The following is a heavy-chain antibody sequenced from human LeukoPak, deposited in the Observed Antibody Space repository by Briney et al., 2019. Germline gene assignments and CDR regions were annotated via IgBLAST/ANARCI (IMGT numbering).Heavy chain of an antibody. D-gene: IGHD6-19*01. V-gene: IGHV3-9*01. J-gene: IGHJ6*02. CDR3: ARSSGSYDGYYGVEV. CDR2: MSWTSGSI. Sequence: GGSLRLSCGVSEFTFDDYVIHWVRQGPGKGLEWVAAMSWTSGSIAYADSVKGRFNIVRDNAQSSLYLQMNSLRAEDTAFYYCARSSGSYDGYYGVEVWGQGTTVIVSS. CDR1: EFTFDDYV.